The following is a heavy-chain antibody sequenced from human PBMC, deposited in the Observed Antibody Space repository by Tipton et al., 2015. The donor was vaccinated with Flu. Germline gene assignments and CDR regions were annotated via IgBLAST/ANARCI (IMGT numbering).Heavy chain of an antibody. V-gene: IGHV3-7*03. Sequence: SLRLSCAASGFAFSNYWMLWVRQAPGKGLEWVANINEDGSTTYYVDSVKGRFTISRDNSKDMLYLQMNSLRAEDTALYYCAKVRVATIIGGFFDYWGQGTLVTVSS. CDR2: INEDGSTT. D-gene: IGHD5-12*01. J-gene: IGHJ4*02. CDR1: GFAFSNYW. CDR3: AKVRVATIIGGFFDY.